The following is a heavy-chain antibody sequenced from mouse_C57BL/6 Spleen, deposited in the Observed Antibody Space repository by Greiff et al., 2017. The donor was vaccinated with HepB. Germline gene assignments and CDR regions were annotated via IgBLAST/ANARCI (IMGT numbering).Heavy chain of an antibody. CDR3: ARSHYGNYRTYAMDY. D-gene: IGHD2-1*01. J-gene: IGHJ4*01. Sequence: VQLQQSGAELVKPGASVKMSCKASGYTFTSYWITWVKQRPGQGLEWIGDIYPGSGSTNYNEKFKSKATLTVDTSSSTAYMQLSSLTSEDSAVYYCARSHYGNYRTYAMDYWGQGTSVTVSS. CDR1: GYTFTSYW. V-gene: IGHV1-55*01. CDR2: IYPGSGST.